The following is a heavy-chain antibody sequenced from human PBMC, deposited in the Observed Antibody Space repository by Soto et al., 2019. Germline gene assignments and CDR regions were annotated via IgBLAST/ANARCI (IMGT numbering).Heavy chain of an antibody. D-gene: IGHD5-18*01. CDR2: IYYSGTT. CDR1: GCSISSGDYY. Sequence: PSETLSLTCTVSGCSISSGDYYWSWIRQPPGKGLEWIGYIYYSGTTYYNPSLKSRVTISVDTSKNQFSLKVSSVTAADTAVYYCARALIQLWPHYYYGMDVWGQGTTVTVSS. J-gene: IGHJ6*02. V-gene: IGHV4-30-4*01. CDR3: ARALIQLWPHYYYGMDV.